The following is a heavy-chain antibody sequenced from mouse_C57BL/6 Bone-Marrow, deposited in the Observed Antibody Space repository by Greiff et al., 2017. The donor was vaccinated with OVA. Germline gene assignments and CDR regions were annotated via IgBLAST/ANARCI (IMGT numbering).Heavy chain of an antibody. CDR3: ARHEDGGNYFDY. CDR2: FYPGSGSI. CDR1: GYTFTEYT. J-gene: IGHJ2*01. Sequence: VQVVESGAELVKPGASVKLSCKASGYTFTEYTIHWVKQRSGQGLEWIGWFYPGSGSIKYNEKFKDKATLTADKSSSTVYMELSRLTSEDSAVYFCARHEDGGNYFDYWGQGTTLTVSS. V-gene: IGHV1-62-2*01.